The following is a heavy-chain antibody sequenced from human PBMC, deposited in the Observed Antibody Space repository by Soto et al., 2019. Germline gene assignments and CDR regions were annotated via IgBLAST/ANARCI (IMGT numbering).Heavy chain of an antibody. CDR3: ARQLAYCGGDCYTEPIDY. CDR1: GYAFTNYY. D-gene: IGHD2-21*02. J-gene: IGHJ4*02. V-gene: IGHV1-2*02. Sequence: ASVKVSCKASGYAFTNYYMHWVRQAPGQGLEWMGWINPNSGGTKYAQKFQGRVTMTRDTSISTAYMDLSRLRSDDSAVYYCARQLAYCGGDCYTEPIDYWGQGTLVTVSS. CDR2: INPNSGGT.